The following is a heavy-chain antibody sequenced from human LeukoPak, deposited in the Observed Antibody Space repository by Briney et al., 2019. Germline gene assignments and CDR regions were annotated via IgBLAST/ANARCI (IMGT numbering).Heavy chain of an antibody. CDR1: GFTFSSYA. V-gene: IGHV3-23*01. CDR2: ISGSGGST. D-gene: IGHD3-9*01. CDR3: ARDKGPYPHSDNPFGY. Sequence: AGGSLRLSCAASGFTFSSYAMSWVRQAPGKGLEWVSAISGSGGSTYYADSVKGRFTISRDNSKNTLYLQMNSLRAEDTAVYYCARDKGPYPHSDNPFGYWGQGTLVTVSS. J-gene: IGHJ4*02.